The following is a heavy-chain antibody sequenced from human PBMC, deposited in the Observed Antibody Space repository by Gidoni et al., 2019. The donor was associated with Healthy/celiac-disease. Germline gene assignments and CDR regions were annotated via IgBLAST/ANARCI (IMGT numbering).Heavy chain of an antibody. Sequence: QVQLQESGPGLVKPSETLSLTCTVSGGSISSYYWSWIRQPPGKGLEWIGYIYYSGSTNYNPSLKSRVTILVDTSKNQFSLKLSSVTAADTAVYYCARFLTTGTPGAFDIWGQGTMVTVSS. J-gene: IGHJ3*02. CDR3: ARFLTTGTPGAFDI. CDR1: GGSISSYY. D-gene: IGHD1-1*01. V-gene: IGHV4-59*08. CDR2: IYYSGST.